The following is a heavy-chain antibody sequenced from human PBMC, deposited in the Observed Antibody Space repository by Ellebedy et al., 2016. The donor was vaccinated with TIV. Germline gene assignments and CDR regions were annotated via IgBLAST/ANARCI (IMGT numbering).Heavy chain of an antibody. CDR2: INTNTGNP. J-gene: IGHJ4*02. CDR1: GYTFTSYA. D-gene: IGHD6-13*01. CDR3: ARDPFRIAAAGIAPDY. V-gene: IGHV7-4-1*02. Sequence: ASVKVSCKASGYTFTSYAMNWVRQAPGQGLEWMGWINTNTGNPTYAQGFTGRFVFSLDTSVSTAYLQISSLKAEDTAVYYCARDPFRIAAAGIAPDYWGQGTLVTVSS.